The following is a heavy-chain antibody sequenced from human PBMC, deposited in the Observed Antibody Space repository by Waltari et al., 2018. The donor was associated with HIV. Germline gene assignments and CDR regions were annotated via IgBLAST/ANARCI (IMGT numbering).Heavy chain of an antibody. D-gene: IGHD6-13*01. CDR1: GYTFTSYG. J-gene: IGHJ4*02. CDR2: ISSYNGHT. Sequence: QVQLVQSGAEVKKPGASVKVSCKASGYTFTSYGISWVRQAPGQGLEWMGRISSYNGHTNYAQKIQGRVTMTTDTSTNTAYMELRSLRSDATAVYYCARVRSSSWSPWYIDYWGQGTPVTVSS. CDR3: ARVRSSSWSPWYIDY. V-gene: IGHV1-18*01.